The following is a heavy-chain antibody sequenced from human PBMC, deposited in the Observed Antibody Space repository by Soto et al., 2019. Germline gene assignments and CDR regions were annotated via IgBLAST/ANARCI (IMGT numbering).Heavy chain of an antibody. Sequence: PSETLSLTFAVYGGSFSGYYWSWIRQPPGKGLEWIGEINHSGSTNYNPSLKSRVTISVDTSKNQFSLKLSSVTAADTAVYYCARMSLYRSSWYYYYYGMHXWGQGTKVTVS. D-gene: IGHD6-13*01. CDR2: INHSGST. CDR3: ARMSLYRSSWYYYYYGMHX. CDR1: GGSFSGYY. J-gene: IGHJ6*02. V-gene: IGHV4-34*01.